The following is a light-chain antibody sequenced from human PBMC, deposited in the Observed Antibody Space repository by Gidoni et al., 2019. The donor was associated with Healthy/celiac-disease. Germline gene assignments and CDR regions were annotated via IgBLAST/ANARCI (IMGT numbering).Light chain of an antibody. CDR3: QKYSSAPPRT. V-gene: IGKV1-27*01. Sequence: DIQMTQSPSSLSASVGDRVTSTCRASQSISNYLAWYQQKPGKVPKLLIYAASTLQSGVPSRFSGSGSGTDFTLTISSLQPEDVATYYCQKYSSAPPRTFGQGTKVEIK. J-gene: IGKJ1*01. CDR1: QSISNY. CDR2: AAS.